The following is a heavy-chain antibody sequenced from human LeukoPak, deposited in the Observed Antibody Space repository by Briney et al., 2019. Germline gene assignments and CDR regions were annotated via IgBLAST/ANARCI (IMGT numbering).Heavy chain of an antibody. CDR2: ISAYNGNT. CDR1: GYTFTSYG. J-gene: IGHJ4*02. Sequence: ASVKVSCKASGYTFTSYGISWVRQAPGQGLELMGWISAYNGNTNYAQKLQGRVTMTTGTSTSTAYMELRSLRSDDTAVYYCARGFIVVVPAAMDYWGQGTLVTVSS. D-gene: IGHD2-2*01. CDR3: ARGFIVVVPAAMDY. V-gene: IGHV1-18*01.